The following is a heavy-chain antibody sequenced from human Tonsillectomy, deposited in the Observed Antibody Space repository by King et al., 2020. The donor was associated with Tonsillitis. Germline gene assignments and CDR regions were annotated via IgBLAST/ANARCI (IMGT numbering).Heavy chain of an antibody. CDR2: ISSTGSYI. Sequence: QLVQSGGGPVKPGGSLRLSCAASGFAFRDYSMNWVRQAPGKGLEWVSSISSTGSYIYYADSLKGRFTISRDNARNSLFLRINSLRAEDTAVYYCAGDIRRGYYYYGMDVWGQGTTVTVSS. CDR3: AGDIRRGYYYYGMDV. J-gene: IGHJ6*02. V-gene: IGHV3-21*01. CDR1: GFAFRDYS. D-gene: IGHD2-21*01.